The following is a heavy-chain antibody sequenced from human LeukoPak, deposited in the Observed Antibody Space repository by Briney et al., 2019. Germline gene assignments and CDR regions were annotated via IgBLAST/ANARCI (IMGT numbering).Heavy chain of an antibody. Sequence: ASVKVSCKASGYTFTGQYLHWVRQAPGQGLEWMGFINPKNGGTTYAQKFQDRLTITRDTSISTAYMELSRLRSDDTAVYYCAVYYDSSGLHFDYWGEGTLVSVSS. CDR2: INPKNGGT. CDR3: AVYYDSSGLHFDY. V-gene: IGHV1-2*02. D-gene: IGHD3-22*01. J-gene: IGHJ4*02. CDR1: GYTFTGQY.